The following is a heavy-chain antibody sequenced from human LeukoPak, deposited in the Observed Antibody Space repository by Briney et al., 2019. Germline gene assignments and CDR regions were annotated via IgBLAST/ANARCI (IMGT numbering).Heavy chain of an antibody. CDR2: INPVFDTT. CDR3: ARYFPNLTYFDP. CDR1: GGTFTNFA. V-gene: IGHV1-69*05. Sequence: GASVMVSCKASGGTFTNFAIAWVRQAPGRGLEWMGGINPVFDTTNYAQGFQDRFTITRDESTSTTYMELTSLRSDDTAVYYCARYFPNLTYFDPWGPGTLVTVSS. D-gene: IGHD1-14*01. J-gene: IGHJ5*02.